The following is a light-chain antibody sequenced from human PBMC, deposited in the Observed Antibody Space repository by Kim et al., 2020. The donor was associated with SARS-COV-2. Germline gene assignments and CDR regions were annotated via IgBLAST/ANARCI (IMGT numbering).Light chain of an antibody. CDR1: QSVGSK. J-gene: IGKJ4*01. CDR3: QQYHKWPPLT. Sequence: SPGERATLSCRASQSVGSKLAWYQQKPGQAPRLLMYGASTRATGIPARFSGSGSGTELTLTITSLQSEDFAVYYCQQYHKWPPLTFGGGTKVDIK. CDR2: GAS. V-gene: IGKV3-15*01.